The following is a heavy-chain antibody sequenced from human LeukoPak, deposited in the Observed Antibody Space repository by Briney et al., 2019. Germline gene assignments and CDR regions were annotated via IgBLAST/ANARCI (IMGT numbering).Heavy chain of an antibody. J-gene: IGHJ5*02. Sequence: SETLSLTCAVYGGSFSGYYWSWIRQPPGKGLEWIGEINHSGSTNYNPSLKSRVTISVDTSKNQFSLKLSSVTAADTAVYYCARSPTGYRSWFDPWGQGTLVTVSS. V-gene: IGHV4-34*01. CDR1: GGSFSGYY. D-gene: IGHD3-9*01. CDR3: ARSPTGYRSWFDP. CDR2: INHSGST.